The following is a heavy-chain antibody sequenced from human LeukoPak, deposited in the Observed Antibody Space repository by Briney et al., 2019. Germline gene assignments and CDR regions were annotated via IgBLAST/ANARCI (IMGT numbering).Heavy chain of an antibody. V-gene: IGHV3-21*01. CDR3: ATLGCAGENCPRAGRALGGY. J-gene: IGHJ4*02. CDR1: GFTFSSYT. Sequence: SGGSLRLSCTGSGFTFSSYTLHWVRQAPGKELEWVSSISSGGTFVFYADSVTGRFTISRDNAGKFLYLQMDSLRAEDTAIYYCATLGCAGENCPRAGRALGGYWGPGTLVTVSS. D-gene: IGHD2-21*01. CDR2: ISSGGTFV.